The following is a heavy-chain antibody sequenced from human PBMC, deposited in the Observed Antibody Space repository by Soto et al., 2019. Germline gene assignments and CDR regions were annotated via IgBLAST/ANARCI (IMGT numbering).Heavy chain of an antibody. Sequence: DVQLMESGGGLVQPGGSLRLSCAASGFTFRNDWMTWVRQAPGKGLEWVANIRKDGSEEHYVDSVKGRFSVSRDNAKESLYLQMNSLRIEDTAVYYCARDANYRHSSVYYDVFDIWGQGTMVTVSS. V-gene: IGHV3-7*05. J-gene: IGHJ3*02. CDR1: GFTFRNDW. CDR2: IRKDGSEE. CDR3: ARDANYRHSSVYYDVFDI. D-gene: IGHD3-22*01.